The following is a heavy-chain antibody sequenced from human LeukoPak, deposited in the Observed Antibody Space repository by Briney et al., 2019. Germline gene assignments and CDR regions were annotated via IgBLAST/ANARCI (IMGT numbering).Heavy chain of an antibody. CDR1: GGSISSYY. D-gene: IGHD6-13*01. J-gene: IGHJ4*02. CDR2: MYTSGST. Sequence: NSSETLSLTCTVSGGSISSYYWSWIRQPAGKGLEWIGRMYTSGSTNYNPSLKSRVTMSVDTSKNQFSLNLSSVTAADTAIYYCATDPGGDGSSWLFDCWGQGTLVTVSS. V-gene: IGHV4-4*07. CDR3: ATDPGGDGSSWLFDC.